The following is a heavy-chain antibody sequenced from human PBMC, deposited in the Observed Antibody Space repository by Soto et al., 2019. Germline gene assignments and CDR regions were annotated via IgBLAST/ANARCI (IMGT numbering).Heavy chain of an antibody. CDR1: GFSFSSYA. Sequence: DVQLLESGGGLVQPGGSLRLSCAAGFSFSSYAMSWVRQDPGKGLEWVSTINNRGDRTYYAAYVRGRFTITRDYSKNTAYLQMNSLRAEDTASYYWAKDKGPVMGDYWGQGTLVTVAS. D-gene: IGHD3-16*01. V-gene: IGHV3-23*01. CDR2: INNRGDRT. CDR3: AKDKGPVMGDY. J-gene: IGHJ4*02.